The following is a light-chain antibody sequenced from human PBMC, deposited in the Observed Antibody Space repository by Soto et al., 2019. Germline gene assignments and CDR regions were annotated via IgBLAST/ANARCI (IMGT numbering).Light chain of an antibody. J-gene: IGKJ1*01. CDR1: QSVSSSY. Sequence: EIVWTQSPGTLSLSPGERATLSCRASQSVSSSYLAWYQQKPGQAPRLLIYGASSRATGIPDRFSGSGSGTDFTLTISRLEPEDFAVYYCQEYGTSRTFGQGTKV. CDR2: GAS. CDR3: QEYGTSRT. V-gene: IGKV3-20*01.